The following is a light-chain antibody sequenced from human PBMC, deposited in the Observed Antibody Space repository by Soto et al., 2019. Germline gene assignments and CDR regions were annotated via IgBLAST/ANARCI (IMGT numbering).Light chain of an antibody. V-gene: IGLV2-14*01. CDR1: SSDVGGYNY. CDR3: SSYTTSSTYV. CDR2: DVS. Sequence: QSALAQPASVSGSPGQSITISCTGTSSDVGGYNYVSWHQQHPGKVPKLMIYDVSYRPSGVSNRFSGSKSGNTASLTISGLQAEDEADYYCSSYTTSSTYVFGTGTKVTVL. J-gene: IGLJ1*01.